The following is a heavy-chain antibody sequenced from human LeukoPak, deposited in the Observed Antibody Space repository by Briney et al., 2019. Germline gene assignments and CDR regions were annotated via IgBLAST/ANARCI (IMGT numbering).Heavy chain of an antibody. CDR2: ISWNSGSI. CDR3: AKDMRGDYPYYYYYGMDV. CDR1: GFTFDDYA. D-gene: IGHD4-17*01. J-gene: IGHJ6*02. Sequence: GGSLRLSCAASGFTFDDYAMHWVRQAPGKGLDWVSGISWNSGSIGYADSVKGRFTISRDNAKNSLYLQMNSLRAEDTALYYCAKDMRGDYPYYYYYGMDVWGQGTTVTVSS. V-gene: IGHV3-9*01.